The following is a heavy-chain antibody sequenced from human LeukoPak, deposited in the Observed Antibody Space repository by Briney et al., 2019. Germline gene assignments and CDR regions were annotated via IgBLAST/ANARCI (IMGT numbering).Heavy chain of an antibody. Sequence: GASVKVSCKVSGYTLTELSMHWVRQAPGKGLEWMGGFDPEDGETIYAQKFQGRVTMTEDTSTDTAYMELSSLRSEDTAVYYCATERDYYDSSGYRPGFDYWGQGTLVIVSS. CDR2: FDPEDGET. V-gene: IGHV1-24*01. J-gene: IGHJ4*02. CDR3: ATERDYYDSSGYRPGFDY. CDR1: GYTLTELS. D-gene: IGHD3-22*01.